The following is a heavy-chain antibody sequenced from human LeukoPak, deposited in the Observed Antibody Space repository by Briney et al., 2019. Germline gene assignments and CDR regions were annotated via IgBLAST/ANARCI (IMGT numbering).Heavy chain of an antibody. CDR2: IYYSGST. D-gene: IGHD3-9*01. J-gene: IGHJ5*02. CDR3: ARHSQYYDILTGYRTGFDP. Sequence: PSETLSLTCTVSGGSISSSSYYWGWIRQPPGKGLEWIGSIYYSGSTNYNPSLKSRVTISVDTSKNQFSLKLSSVTAADTAVYYCARHSQYYDILTGYRTGFDPWGQGTLVTVSS. V-gene: IGHV4-39*01. CDR1: GGSISSSSYY.